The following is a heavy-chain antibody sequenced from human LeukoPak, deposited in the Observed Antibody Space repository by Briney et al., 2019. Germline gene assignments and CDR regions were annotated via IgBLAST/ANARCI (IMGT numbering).Heavy chain of an antibody. CDR1: GFTFSSYG. D-gene: IGHD3-22*01. CDR3: AKDQRVYDSSGYYYDY. CDR2: ISYDGSNK. J-gene: IGHJ4*02. V-gene: IGHV3-30*18. Sequence: GGSLRLSCAASGFTFSSYGMHWVRQAPGKGLEWVAVISYDGSNKYYADSVKGRFTISRDNSKNTLYLQMNSLRAEDTAVYYCAKDQRVYDSSGYYYDYWGQGTLVTVSS.